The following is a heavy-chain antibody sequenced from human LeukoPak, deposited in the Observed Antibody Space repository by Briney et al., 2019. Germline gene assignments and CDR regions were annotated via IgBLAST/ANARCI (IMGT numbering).Heavy chain of an antibody. CDR1: GFTVSSNY. CDR3: AATSTVVTPLDY. D-gene: IGHD4-23*01. CDR2: IYSGGST. V-gene: IGHV3-66*02. J-gene: IGHJ4*02. Sequence: GGSLRLSCAASGFTVSSNYMSWVRQAPGKGLEWVSVIYSGGSTYYADSVKGRFTISRDNSKNTLYLQMGSLRAEDMAVYYCAATSTVVTPLDYWGQGTLVTVSS.